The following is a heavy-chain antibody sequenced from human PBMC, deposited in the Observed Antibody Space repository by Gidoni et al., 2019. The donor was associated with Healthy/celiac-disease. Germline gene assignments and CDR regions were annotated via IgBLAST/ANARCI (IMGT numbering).Heavy chain of an antibody. J-gene: IGHJ6*02. CDR2: ISWNSGSI. Sequence: EVQLVESGGGLVQPGRSLRLSCSASGFTFVDYARHWVRQAPGKGLEWVSGISWNSGSIGYADSVKGRFTISRDNAKNSLYLQMNSLRAEDTALYYCAKADSYSSSWYESYGMDVWGQGTTVTVSS. CDR3: AKADSYSSSWYESYGMDV. V-gene: IGHV3-9*01. CDR1: GFTFVDYA. D-gene: IGHD6-13*01.